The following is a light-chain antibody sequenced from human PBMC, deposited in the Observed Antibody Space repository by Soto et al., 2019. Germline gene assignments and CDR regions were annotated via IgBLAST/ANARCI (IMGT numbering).Light chain of an antibody. CDR3: QHPSSWPLS. V-gene: IGKV3-11*01. CDR1: QSVSNY. CDR2: DAS. J-gene: IGKJ4*01. Sequence: EIVLTQSPATLCLSPEERATLSCRASQSVSNYLAWYQQRPGQAPRLLIYDASNRAAGTPVRFRGGGSGTDFTLTISSLEPEDSAVYYRQHPSSWPLSFGGGTKVEI.